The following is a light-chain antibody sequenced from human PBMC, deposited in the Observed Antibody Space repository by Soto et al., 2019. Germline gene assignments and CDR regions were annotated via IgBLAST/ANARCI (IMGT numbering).Light chain of an antibody. J-gene: IGKJ5*01. CDR3: QQADTFPIT. Sequence: IQRTQSPYSVSASVGDRVTISCQASQGISRSLAWYQQKPGKAPKLLIYAASSLQSGVPSRFSGSGFGTDFTLTISSLQPEDSAIYYCQQADTFPITFGQGTLLEIK. V-gene: IGKV1D-12*01. CDR2: AAS. CDR1: QGISRS.